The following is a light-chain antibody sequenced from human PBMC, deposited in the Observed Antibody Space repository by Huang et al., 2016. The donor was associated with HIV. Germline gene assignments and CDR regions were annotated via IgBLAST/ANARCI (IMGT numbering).Light chain of an antibody. V-gene: IGKV2-28*01. CDR1: QSLLHDNQYNY. CDR3: MQALQTPT. J-gene: IGKJ4*01. CDR2: LGA. Sequence: IVMTQSPLSLPVTPGEPASMSCRSSQSLLHDNQYNYVDWYLQKPGQSPQVLIYLGAKRAPGVPDRFSGSGSGTNFTVTINRVEAEDVGIYYCMQALQTPTFGGGTRVEIK.